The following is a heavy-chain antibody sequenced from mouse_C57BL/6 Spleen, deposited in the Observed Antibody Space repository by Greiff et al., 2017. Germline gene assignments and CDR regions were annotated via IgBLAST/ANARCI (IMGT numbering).Heavy chain of an antibody. CDR2: INPSNGGT. Sequence: QVKLQQPGTELVKPGASVKLSCKASGYTFTSYWMHWVKQRPGQGLEWIGNINPSNGGTNYNEKFKSKATLTVDKSSSAAYMQLSSLTSEDSAVYYCARLGLLTYAMDYWGQGTSVTVSS. D-gene: IGHD2-3*01. V-gene: IGHV1-53*01. CDR3: ARLGLLTYAMDY. CDR1: GYTFTSYW. J-gene: IGHJ4*01.